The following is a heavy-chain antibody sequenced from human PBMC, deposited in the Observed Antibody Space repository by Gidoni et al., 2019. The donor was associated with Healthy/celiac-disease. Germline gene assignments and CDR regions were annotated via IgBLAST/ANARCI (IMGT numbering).Heavy chain of an antibody. J-gene: IGHJ6*03. CDR2: ISYDGSNK. D-gene: IGHD3-9*01. V-gene: IGHV3-30*01. CDR3: ARDPSPDPYYDILTGNYYYYYMDV. Sequence: ISYDGSNKYYADSVKGRFTISRDNSKNTLYLQMNSLRAEDTAVYYCARDPSPDPYYDILTGNYYYYYMDVWGKGTTVTVSS.